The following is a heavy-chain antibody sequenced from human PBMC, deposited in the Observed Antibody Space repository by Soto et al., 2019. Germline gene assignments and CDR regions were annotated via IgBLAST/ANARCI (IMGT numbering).Heavy chain of an antibody. D-gene: IGHD1-26*01. Sequence: VQLVESGGGVVQPGRSLRLSCAASGFTFSSYGMHWVRQAPGKGLEWVAVISYDGSNKYYADSVKGRFTISRDNSKNTLYLQMNSLRAEDTAVYYCAKDHYPDWYFDLWGRGTLVTVSS. CDR3: AKDHYPDWYFDL. CDR1: GFTFSSYG. CDR2: ISYDGSNK. J-gene: IGHJ2*01. V-gene: IGHV3-30*18.